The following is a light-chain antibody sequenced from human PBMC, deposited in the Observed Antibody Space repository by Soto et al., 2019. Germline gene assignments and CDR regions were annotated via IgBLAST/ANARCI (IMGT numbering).Light chain of an antibody. CDR1: STDFVSYNR. CDR3: SLYTSENTYV. Sequence: QPVLTQPPSVSGSPGQSVTISFTGTSTDFVSYNRVSWYQQPPGTAPKLIIYEASKRPSGVPDRLSGSKSGNTASLTISGLKAADEADYYCSLYTSENTYVFGTGTKVTVL. V-gene: IGLV2-18*01. J-gene: IGLJ1*01. CDR2: EAS.